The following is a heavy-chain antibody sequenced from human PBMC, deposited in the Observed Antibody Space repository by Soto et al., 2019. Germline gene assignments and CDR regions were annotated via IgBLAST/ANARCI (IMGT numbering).Heavy chain of an antibody. Sequence: SETLSLTCTVSGGSISTTGYYWSWIRQHPGKGLEWIGYIYYTGSSYYNPSLKSRVTMSVDTSKNQFSLQLSTVTAADTAVYYCARDPGLVGRRYFDGYGMDVWGQGTTVTVSS. V-gene: IGHV4-31*03. CDR3: ARDPGLVGRRYFDGYGMDV. D-gene: IGHD3-9*01. CDR1: GGSISTTGYY. J-gene: IGHJ6*02. CDR2: IYYTGSS.